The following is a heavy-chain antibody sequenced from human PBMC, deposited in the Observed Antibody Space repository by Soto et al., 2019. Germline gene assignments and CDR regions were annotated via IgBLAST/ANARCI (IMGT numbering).Heavy chain of an antibody. V-gene: IGHV4-4*02. CDR3: ATRRDAGPV. CDR1: GGSISTMDW. J-gene: IGHJ4*02. Sequence: SETLSLTCGVSGGSISTMDWWTWVRQPPGEGLQWIGEVYHTGITNYNPSLQSRVTISIDASRTSFSLNLDSVTAADTAVYYCATRRDAGPVWGPGMPVTVSS. CDR2: VYHTGIT. D-gene: IGHD2-21*02.